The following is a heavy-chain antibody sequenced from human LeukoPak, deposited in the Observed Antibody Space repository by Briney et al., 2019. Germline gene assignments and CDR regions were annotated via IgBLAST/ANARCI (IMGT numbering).Heavy chain of an antibody. CDR2: ISYDGSNQ. V-gene: IGHV3-30*18. CDR3: AKDAQWLTNYYYYYMDV. CDR1: GFTFSNYG. J-gene: IGHJ6*03. Sequence: GRSLRLSCAASGFTFSNYGMHWVRQAQGQGLEWVSLISYDGSNQYYADSVRGRFTISRDNSKNTLYLQMNSLRAEDTAVYYCAKDAQWLTNYYYYYMDVWGKGTTVTVSS. D-gene: IGHD6-19*01.